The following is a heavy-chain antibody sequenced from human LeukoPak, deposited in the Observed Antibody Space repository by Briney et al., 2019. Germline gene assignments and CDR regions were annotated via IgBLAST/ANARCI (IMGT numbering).Heavy chain of an antibody. V-gene: IGHV4-30-4*01. CDR1: GGSISSGDYY. CDR3: VRPYYYDSRIDP. CDR2: MYYSGST. J-gene: IGHJ5*02. Sequence: PSQTLSLTCTVSGGSISSGDYYWSWIRQPPGKGLEWIAYMYYSGSTHYNPFLKSRVTMSADTSKNQLSLKLSSVTAADTAVYYCVRPYYYDSRIDPWGQGILVTVSS. D-gene: IGHD3-22*01.